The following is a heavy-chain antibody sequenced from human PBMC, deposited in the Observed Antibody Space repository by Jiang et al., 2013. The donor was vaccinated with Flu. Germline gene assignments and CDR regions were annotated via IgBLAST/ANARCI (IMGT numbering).Heavy chain of an antibody. V-gene: IGHV3-30*18. J-gene: IGHJ4*02. Sequence: GFTFSSYGMHWVRQAPGKGLEWVAVISYDGSNKYYADSVKGRFTISRDNSKNTLYLQMNSLRAEDTAVYYCAKDVDYLSVGYSLVAGGVDYWGQGTLVTVSS. D-gene: IGHD5-18*01. CDR1: GFTFSSYG. CDR3: AKDVDYLSVGYSLVAGGVDY. CDR2: ISYDGSNK.